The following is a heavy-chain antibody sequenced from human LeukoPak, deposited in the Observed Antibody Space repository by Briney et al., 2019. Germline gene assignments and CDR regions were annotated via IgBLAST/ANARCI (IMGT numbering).Heavy chain of an antibody. Sequence: GGSLRLSCAASGFTFSSYAMTWVRQVPGKGLEWVSSMIISGGSTYYADSVKGRFTISRDDSKNTLYLQMNSLRVEDTALYYCARETKIDYWGQGALVTVSS. V-gene: IGHV3-23*01. CDR3: ARETKIDY. D-gene: IGHD1-7*01. CDR1: GFTFSSYA. J-gene: IGHJ4*02. CDR2: MIISGGST.